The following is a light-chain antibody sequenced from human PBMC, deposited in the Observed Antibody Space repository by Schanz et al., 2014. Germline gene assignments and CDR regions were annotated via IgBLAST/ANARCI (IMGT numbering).Light chain of an antibody. CDR3: QQATGFPPT. CDR1: QSVSSSY. V-gene: IGKV3-20*01. Sequence: EIVLTQSPGTLSLSPGERATLSCRASQSVSSSYLAWYQQKPGQAPRLLIYGASSRATGIPDRFSGSGSGTDFTLTISRLEPEDFATYYCQQATGFPPTFGGGTKVEIK. J-gene: IGKJ4*01. CDR2: GAS.